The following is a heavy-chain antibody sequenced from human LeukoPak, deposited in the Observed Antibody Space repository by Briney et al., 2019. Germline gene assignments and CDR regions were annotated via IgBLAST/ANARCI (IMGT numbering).Heavy chain of an antibody. V-gene: IGHV1-2*02. CDR2: INPNSGGT. CDR1: GYTFTGQY. J-gene: IGHJ4*02. Sequence: ASVKVSCKASGYTFTGQYIHWVRQAPGQGLEWMGWINPNSGGTNYALKFQGRVTMTRDTSISTAYMELSRLRSDDTAVYYCASTIAVAGSPDYWGQGTLVTVSS. CDR3: ASTIAVAGSPDY. D-gene: IGHD6-19*01.